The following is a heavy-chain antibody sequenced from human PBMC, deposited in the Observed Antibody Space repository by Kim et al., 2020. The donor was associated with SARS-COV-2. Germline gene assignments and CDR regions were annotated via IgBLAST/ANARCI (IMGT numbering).Heavy chain of an antibody. J-gene: IGHJ3*02. CDR1: GFTFSSYG. V-gene: IGHV3-30*18. Sequence: GGSLRLSCAASGFTFSSYGMHWVRQAPGKGLEWVAVISYDGSNKYYADSVKGRFTISRDNSKNTLYLQMNSLRAEDTAVYYCAKDQYDSSGYYYVAADAFDIWGQGTMVTVSS. D-gene: IGHD3-22*01. CDR2: ISYDGSNK. CDR3: AKDQYDSSGYYYVAADAFDI.